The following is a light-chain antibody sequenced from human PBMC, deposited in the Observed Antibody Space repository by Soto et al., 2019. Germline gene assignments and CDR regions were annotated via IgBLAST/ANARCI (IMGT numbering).Light chain of an antibody. Sequence: DIQMTQSPSSLSASVGDRVTITCQASQDISNYLNWYQQKAGKAPKLLIYAANNLETGVPSRFSGSGSGTDFTFTISSPQPEDIATYYCQQYNGLPFTFGPGTKVDIQ. J-gene: IGKJ3*01. CDR1: QDISNY. CDR3: QQYNGLPFT. CDR2: AAN. V-gene: IGKV1-33*01.